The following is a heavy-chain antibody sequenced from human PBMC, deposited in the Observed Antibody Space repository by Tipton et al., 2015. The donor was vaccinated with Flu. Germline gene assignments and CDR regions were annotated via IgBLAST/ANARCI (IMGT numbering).Heavy chain of an antibody. CDR1: GGSISSYY. V-gene: IGHV4-59*01. D-gene: IGHD1-26*01. Sequence: LRLSCTVSGGSISSYYWSWIRQPPGKGLEWIGYIYYNGSTNYNPSLKSRVTISVDTSKNQFSLKLSSVTAADTAVYYCARYGTYDGSRYFQHWGQGTLVTVSS. J-gene: IGHJ1*01. CDR3: ARYGTYDGSRYFQH. CDR2: IYYNGST.